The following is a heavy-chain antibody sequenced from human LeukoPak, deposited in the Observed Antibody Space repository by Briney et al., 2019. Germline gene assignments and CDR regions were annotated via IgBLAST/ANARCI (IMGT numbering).Heavy chain of an antibody. Sequence: GASVKVSCKASGYTFTSYYMNWVRQAPGQGLEWMGIINPSGGSTSYAQKFQGRVTMTRDMSTSTAYMELRSLRSDDTAVYYCARDGSNYGDYWGQGTLVTVSS. CDR3: ARDGSNYGDY. CDR1: GYTFTSYY. CDR2: INPSGGST. D-gene: IGHD3-10*01. J-gene: IGHJ4*02. V-gene: IGHV1-46*01.